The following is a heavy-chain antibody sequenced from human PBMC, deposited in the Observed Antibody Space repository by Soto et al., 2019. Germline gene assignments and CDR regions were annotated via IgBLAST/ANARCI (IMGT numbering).Heavy chain of an antibody. J-gene: IGHJ5*02. D-gene: IGHD3-22*01. V-gene: IGHV4-61*08. CDR1: GFTISSGDYY. CDR3: VRHSGYSGIDP. CDR2: IFYSGST. Sequence: SETLSLTSTVSGFTISSGDYYWSWIRQPPGKGLEYVGTIFYSGSTNYNPSLKSRLRISVDRSKNQFSLRLSSVTAADTAVYYCVRHSGYSGIDPWGQGTLVTVSS.